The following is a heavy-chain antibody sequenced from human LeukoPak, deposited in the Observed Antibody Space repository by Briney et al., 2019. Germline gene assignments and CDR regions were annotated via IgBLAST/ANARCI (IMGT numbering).Heavy chain of an antibody. V-gene: IGHV3-30*18. CDR1: GFTFSSYG. CDR3: AKGIAAAPLLY. D-gene: IGHD6-13*01. CDR2: ISYDGSNK. Sequence: PGGSLRLPCAASGFTFSSYGMHWVRQAPGKGLEWVAVISYDGSNKYYADSVKGRFTISRDNSKNTLYLQMNSLRAEDTAVYYRAKGIAAAPLLYWGQGTLVTVSS. J-gene: IGHJ4*02.